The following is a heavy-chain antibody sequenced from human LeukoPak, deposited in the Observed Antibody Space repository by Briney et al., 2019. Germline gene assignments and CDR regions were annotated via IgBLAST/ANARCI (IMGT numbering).Heavy chain of an antibody. CDR1: GFTVSTNY. D-gene: IGHD2-15*01. CDR2: IYSGDST. Sequence: GGSLRLSCAASGFTVSTNYMSWVRQAPGKGLEWVSAIYSGDSTYYADSVKGRFTISRDNSKNTLYLQMNSLRAEDTAVYYCARGSGGHGGGPAFDYWGQGTLVTVSS. V-gene: IGHV3-53*01. J-gene: IGHJ4*02. CDR3: ARGSGGHGGGPAFDY.